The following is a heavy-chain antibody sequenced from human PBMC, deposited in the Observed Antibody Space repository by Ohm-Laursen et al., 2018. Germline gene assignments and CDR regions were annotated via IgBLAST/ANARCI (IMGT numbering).Heavy chain of an antibody. CDR2: IYYSGSS. D-gene: IGHD2-21*01. J-gene: IGHJ5*02. CDR1: GGSISSYY. Sequence: TLSLTCTVSGGSISSYYWSWIRQPPGKGLEGLGYIYYSGSSNYNPSLKSRVTITVDTSKNQFLLKLSSVTAADTAVYYCARAVIGHIAWFDPWGQGTLVTVSS. CDR3: ARAVIGHIAWFDP. V-gene: IGHV4-59*01.